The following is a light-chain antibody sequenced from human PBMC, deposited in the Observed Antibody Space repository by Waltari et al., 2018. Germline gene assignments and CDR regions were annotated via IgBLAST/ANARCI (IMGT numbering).Light chain of an antibody. V-gene: IGKV1-5*03. CDR3: QQYKSSPWT. Sequence: DVQMTQSPSTLSAVVGDRVSLTCRASQSVNMWLAWYQQKPGKAPRLLIYKTSTLESGVPSRFSGSGSGTDFTLTISGLQPDDFATYFCQQYKSSPWTFGQGTKLDI. J-gene: IGKJ1*01. CDR1: QSVNMW. CDR2: KTS.